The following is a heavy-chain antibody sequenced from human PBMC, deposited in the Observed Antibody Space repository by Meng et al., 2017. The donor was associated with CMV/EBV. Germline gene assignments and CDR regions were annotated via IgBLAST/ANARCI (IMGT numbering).Heavy chain of an antibody. V-gene: IGHV4-4*02. Sequence: IRRSNWWSWVRQPPGKGLEWIGEIYHSGSTNYNPSLKSRVTISVDKSKNQFSLKLSSVTAADTAVYYCARLTYGSGSYYPAVGFDYWGQGTLVTVSS. CDR1: IRRSNW. D-gene: IGHD3-10*01. CDR2: IYHSGST. J-gene: IGHJ4*02. CDR3: ARLTYGSGSYYPAVGFDY.